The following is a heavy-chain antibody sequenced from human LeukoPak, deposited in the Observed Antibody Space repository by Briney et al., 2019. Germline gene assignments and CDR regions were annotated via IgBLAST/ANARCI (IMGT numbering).Heavy chain of an antibody. V-gene: IGHV3-21*04. CDR1: GFTFSSYS. J-gene: IGHJ4*02. CDR2: ISSSSSYI. CDR3: AKDRHWLQIDY. Sequence: IPGGSLRLSCAASGFTFSSYSMNWVRQAPGKGLEWVSSISSSSSYIYYADSVKGRFTMSRDNTKNSLYLQMNSLRAEDTAVYYCAKDRHWLQIDYWGQGTLVTVSS. D-gene: IGHD5-12*01.